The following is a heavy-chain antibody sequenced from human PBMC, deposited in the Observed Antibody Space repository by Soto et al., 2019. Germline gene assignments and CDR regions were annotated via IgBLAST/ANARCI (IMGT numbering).Heavy chain of an antibody. V-gene: IGHV4-59*01. CDR1: GGSISSYY. CDR3: ARGQHHYDSKYSDY. Sequence: SETLSLTCTVSGGSISSYYWSWIRQPPGKGLEWIGYFYYSGSTNYNPSLKSRVTISVDTSKNHFSLKLTSVTAADTAVYYCARGQHHYDSKYSDYWGQGTLVTVSS. J-gene: IGHJ4*02. CDR2: FYYSGST. D-gene: IGHD3-22*01.